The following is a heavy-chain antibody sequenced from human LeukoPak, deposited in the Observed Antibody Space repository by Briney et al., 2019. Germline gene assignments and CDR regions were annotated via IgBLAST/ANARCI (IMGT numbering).Heavy chain of an antibody. CDR2: IYYSGST. Sequence: SETLSLTCTVSGGSISGSSYYWGWIRQPPGKGLEWIGSIYYSGSTYYNPSLKSRVTISVDTSKNQFSLKLNSVTAADTAVYYCARNYYDSSGYYGYFQHWGQGTLVTVSS. J-gene: IGHJ1*01. CDR3: ARNYYDSSGYYGYFQH. V-gene: IGHV4-39*07. D-gene: IGHD3-22*01. CDR1: GGSISGSSYY.